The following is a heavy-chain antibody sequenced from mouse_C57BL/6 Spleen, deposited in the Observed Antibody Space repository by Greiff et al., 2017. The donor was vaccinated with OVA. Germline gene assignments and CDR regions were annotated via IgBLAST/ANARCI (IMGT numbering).Heavy chain of an antibody. J-gene: IGHJ3*01. CDR1: GYTFTSYW. CDR2: IYPSDSET. V-gene: IGHV1-61*01. D-gene: IGHD2-2*01. CDR3: AKGPYGYDAAWFAY. Sequence: VQLQQPGAELVRPGSSVKLSCKASGYTFTSYWMDWVKQRPGQGLEWIGNIYPSDSETHYNQKFKDKATLTVDKSSSTAYMQLSSLTSEDSAVYYCAKGPYGYDAAWFAYWGQGTLVTVSA.